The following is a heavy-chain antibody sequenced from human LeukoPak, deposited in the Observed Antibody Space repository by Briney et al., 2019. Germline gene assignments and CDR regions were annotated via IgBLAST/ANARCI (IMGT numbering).Heavy chain of an antibody. Sequence: SETLSLTCAVSGGSISSSSYYWGWIRQPPGKGLEWIGSIYYSGSTYCNPSLKSRVTISVDTSKNQFSLKLSSVTAADTAVYYCARDLPGFGELSKGWFDPWGQGTLVTVSS. CDR2: IYYSGST. V-gene: IGHV4-39*07. D-gene: IGHD3-10*01. CDR1: GGSISSSSYY. J-gene: IGHJ5*02. CDR3: ARDLPGFGELSKGWFDP.